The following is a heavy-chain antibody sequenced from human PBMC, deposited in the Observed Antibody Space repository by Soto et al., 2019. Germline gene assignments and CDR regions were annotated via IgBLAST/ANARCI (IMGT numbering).Heavy chain of an antibody. Sequence: SLRLSCAASGFTFSSYAMHWVRQAPGKGLEWVAVISYDGSNKYYADSVKGRFTISRDNSKNTLYLQMNSLRAEDTAVYYCARDGGLQDYYYYGMDVWGQGTTVTVSS. CDR2: ISYDGSNK. CDR3: ARDGGLQDYYYYGMDV. J-gene: IGHJ6*02. D-gene: IGHD3-3*01. CDR1: GFTFSSYA. V-gene: IGHV3-30-3*01.